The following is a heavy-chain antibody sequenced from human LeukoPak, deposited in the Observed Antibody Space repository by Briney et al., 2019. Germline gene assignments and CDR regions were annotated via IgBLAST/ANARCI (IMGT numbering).Heavy chain of an antibody. CDR3: ARDPTLYSSGWTGFD. Sequence: PGGSLRLSCAASGFTVNNNYMSWVRQAPGKGLEWVSVIYSGGSTYYADSVKGRFTISRDNSKNTLYLQMNSLRAEDTAVYYCARDPTLYSSGWTGFDWGQGTLVTVSS. J-gene: IGHJ4*02. D-gene: IGHD6-19*01. CDR1: GFTVNNNY. CDR2: IYSGGST. V-gene: IGHV3-53*01.